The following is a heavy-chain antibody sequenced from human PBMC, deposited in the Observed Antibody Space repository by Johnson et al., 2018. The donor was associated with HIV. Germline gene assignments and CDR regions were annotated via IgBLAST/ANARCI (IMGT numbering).Heavy chain of an antibody. Sequence: QMLLVESGGGVVQPGRSLRLSCAASGFTFSSYGMHWVRQAPGKGLEWVAVISYDGSNKYYADSVKGRFTISRDNSKNTLYLQMNSLRAEDTAVYYCARARAGDAFDIWGQGTMVTVSS. CDR1: GFTFSSYG. CDR2: ISYDGSNK. V-gene: IGHV3-30*03. J-gene: IGHJ3*02. D-gene: IGHD6-13*01. CDR3: ARARAGDAFDI.